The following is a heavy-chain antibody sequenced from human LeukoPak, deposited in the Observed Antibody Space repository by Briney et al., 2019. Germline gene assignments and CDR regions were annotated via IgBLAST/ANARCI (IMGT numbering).Heavy chain of an antibody. J-gene: IGHJ6*03. V-gene: IGHV4-59*01. CDR2: IYYTGST. CDR1: GGSISSYY. CDR3: ARGRVSSSTWYSTYYYFFYMDF. Sequence: PSETLSLTCTVSGGSISSYYWSWIRQPPGKGLEWIGYIYYTGSTNYNPSLNSRVTISVDTSKNQFSLKLSSVTAADTAVYFCARGRVSSSTWYSTYYYFFYMDFWGKGTTVTVSS. D-gene: IGHD4-11*01.